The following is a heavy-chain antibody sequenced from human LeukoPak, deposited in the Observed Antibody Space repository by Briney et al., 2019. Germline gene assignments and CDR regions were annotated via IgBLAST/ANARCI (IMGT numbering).Heavy chain of an antibody. CDR1: GFPFSSYG. CDR2: IRYDGSNK. CDR3: AKDYGPGYSSGWYMGY. D-gene: IGHD6-19*01. J-gene: IGHJ4*02. V-gene: IGHV3-30*02. Sequence: TGGSLSLSCAASGFPFSSYGMNWVGQAPGKGLEWVEFIRYDGSNKYYADSVKGRFTISRDNSKNTLYLQMNSLRAEDTAVYYCAKDYGPGYSSGWYMGYWGQGTLVTVSS.